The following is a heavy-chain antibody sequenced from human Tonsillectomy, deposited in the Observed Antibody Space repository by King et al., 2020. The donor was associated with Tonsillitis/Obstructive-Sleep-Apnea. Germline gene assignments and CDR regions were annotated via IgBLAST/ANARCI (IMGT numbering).Heavy chain of an antibody. CDR3: TTGSPWSGFGFEY. Sequence: VQLVESGGGLVKPGGSLRLSCAASGFTFSNTWMNWVRQAPGKGLEWVGRIKSKTDGGATDYAAPVKGRLTISRDDSKNTLYLQMNSLKTEDTAVYHCTTGSPWSGFGFEYWGQGTLVTVSS. CDR1: GFTFSNTW. CDR2: IKSKTDGGAT. V-gene: IGHV3-15*07. J-gene: IGHJ4*02. D-gene: IGHD3-3*01.